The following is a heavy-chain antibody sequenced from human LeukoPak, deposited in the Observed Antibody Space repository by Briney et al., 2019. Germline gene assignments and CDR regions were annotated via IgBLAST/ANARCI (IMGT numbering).Heavy chain of an antibody. CDR3: AASTYSSSWYDWLDP. CDR1: GVSIRSYY. D-gene: IGHD6-13*01. Sequence: SDTLSLPCSLSGVSIRSYYWTCIPHPAEKGVEWIVRIYTGGTTTYTPSLESRVPMSEATSKNQVPLKVTSVPAAATAVYFCAASTYSSSWYDWLDPWGHGILVTVSP. J-gene: IGHJ5*02. CDR2: IYTGGTT. V-gene: IGHV4-4*07.